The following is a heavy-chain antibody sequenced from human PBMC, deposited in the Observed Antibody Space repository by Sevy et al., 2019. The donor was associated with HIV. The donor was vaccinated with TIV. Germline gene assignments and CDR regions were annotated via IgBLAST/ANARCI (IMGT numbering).Heavy chain of an antibody. V-gene: IGHV4-34*01. Sequence: SETLSLTCAVYGGSFSGYYWSWIRQPPGKGLEWIGEINHSGSTNYNPSLKSRVTISVDTSKNQFSLKLSSVTAADTAVYYCARGPGVDYPLLIDYWGLGTLVTVSS. CDR2: INHSGST. CDR1: GGSFSGYY. CDR3: ARGPGVDYPLLIDY. J-gene: IGHJ4*02. D-gene: IGHD3-9*01.